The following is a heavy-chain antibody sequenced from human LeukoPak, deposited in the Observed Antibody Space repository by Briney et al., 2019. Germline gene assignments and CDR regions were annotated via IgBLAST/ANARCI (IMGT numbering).Heavy chain of an antibody. Sequence: SETLSLTCTVSGGSISSSSYYWGWIRQPPGKGLEWIGSIYYSGSTYYNPSLKSRVTISVDTSKNQFSLKLSSVTAADTAVYYCAMSGYSYGYDYWGQGTLVTVSS. J-gene: IGHJ4*02. CDR2: IYYSGST. V-gene: IGHV4-39*07. D-gene: IGHD5-18*01. CDR1: GGSISSSSYY. CDR3: AMSGYSYGYDY.